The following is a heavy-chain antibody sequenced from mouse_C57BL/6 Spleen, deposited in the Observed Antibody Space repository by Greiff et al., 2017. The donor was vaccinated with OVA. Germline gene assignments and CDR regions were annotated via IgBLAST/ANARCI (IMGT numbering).Heavy chain of an antibody. J-gene: IGHJ2*01. V-gene: IGHV1-50*01. CDR1: GYTFTSYW. D-gene: IGHD1-1*01. Sequence: VQLQQPGAELVKPGASVKLSCKASGYTFTSYWMQWVNQRPGQGLEWIGEIDPSDSYTNYNQKFKGKATLTVDPSSSTAYMQLISLTSEDSAVYDWARSLITTGVAKGDYWGQGTTLTVSS. CDR3: ARSLITTGVAKGDY. CDR2: IDPSDSYT.